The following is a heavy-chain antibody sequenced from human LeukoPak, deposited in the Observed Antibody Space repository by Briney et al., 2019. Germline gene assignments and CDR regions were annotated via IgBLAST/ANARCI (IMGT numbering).Heavy chain of an antibody. J-gene: IGHJ4*02. CDR2: IRSKADSYAT. V-gene: IGHV3-73*01. Sequence: PGGSLRLSCAASGFTFSGSAMHWVRQASGRGLEWVGRIRSKADSYATAYGASVKGRFTISREDSKNRAYLQMNSLKTEDTAVYYSTRPGSNYVSFDYWGQGTLVTVSS. CDR1: GFTFSGSA. CDR3: TRPGSNYVSFDY. D-gene: IGHD3-10*02.